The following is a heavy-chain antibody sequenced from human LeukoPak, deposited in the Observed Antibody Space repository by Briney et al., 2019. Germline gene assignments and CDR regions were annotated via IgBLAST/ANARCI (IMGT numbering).Heavy chain of an antibody. CDR3: ARDARVWFDP. J-gene: IGHJ5*02. CDR2: ISAYNGNT. Sequence: GASVKVSCKASGSTFTSFAFSWVRQAPGQGLEWMGWISAYNGNTNYAQKLQGRVTMTTDTSTSTAYMELRSLRSDDTAVYYCARDARVWFDPWGQGTLVTVSS. CDR1: GSTFTSFA. D-gene: IGHD3-3*01. V-gene: IGHV1-18*01.